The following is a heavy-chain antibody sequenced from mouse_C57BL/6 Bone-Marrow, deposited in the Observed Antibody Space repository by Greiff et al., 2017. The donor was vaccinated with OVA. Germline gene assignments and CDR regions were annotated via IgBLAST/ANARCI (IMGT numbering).Heavy chain of an antibody. D-gene: IGHD2-3*01. CDR1: GFNIKDDY. Sequence: EVQLQQSGAELVRPGASVKLSCTASGFNIKDDYMHWVKQRPEQGLEWIGWIDPENGDTEYASKFQGKATITADTSSNTAYLQLSSLTSEDTAVYYCTLDGYYVAWFAYWGQGTLVTVAA. J-gene: IGHJ3*01. CDR3: TLDGYYVAWFAY. CDR2: IDPENGDT. V-gene: IGHV14-4*01.